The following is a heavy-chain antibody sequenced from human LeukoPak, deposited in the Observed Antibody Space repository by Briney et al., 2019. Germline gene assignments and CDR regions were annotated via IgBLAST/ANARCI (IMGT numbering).Heavy chain of an antibody. V-gene: IGHV3-7*01. Sequence: PGGCLRLSFSASGFTFRAYWMSSVPQAPGRGVGRVASIKQEGSDKYYVDSVMSRFTITRDNAKNSLYLRMNSLRAEDTAVYYCARKTVVGSYFDYWGQGTLVTVSS. CDR1: GFTFRAYW. D-gene: IGHD4-23*01. CDR2: IKQEGSDK. J-gene: IGHJ4*02. CDR3: ARKTVVGSYFDY.